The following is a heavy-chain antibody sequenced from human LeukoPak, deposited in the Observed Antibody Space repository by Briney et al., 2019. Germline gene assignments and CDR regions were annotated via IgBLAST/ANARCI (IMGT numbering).Heavy chain of an antibody. J-gene: IGHJ4*02. D-gene: IGHD5-18*01. V-gene: IGHV3-30*18. CDR2: ISYDGSNK. CDR3: AKLPAPEGYDYSSIDY. Sequence: GGSLRLSCAASGFTFSTYGMHWVRQAPGKGLEWVAVISYDGSNKYYADSVKGRFTISRDNSKNTLFLQMNSLRAEDTAVYYCAKLPAPEGYDYSSIDYWGQGTLVTVYS. CDR1: GFTFSTYG.